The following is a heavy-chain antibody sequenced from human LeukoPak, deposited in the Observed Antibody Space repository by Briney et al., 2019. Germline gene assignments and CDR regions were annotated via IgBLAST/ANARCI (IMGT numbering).Heavy chain of an antibody. J-gene: IGHJ4*02. CDR1: GFTFDDYA. Sequence: PGGSLRLSCAASGFTFDDYAMHWVRQAPGKGLEWVSGISWNSGSIGYADSVRGRFTISRDSAKNTLYLQMNSLRAEDTAVYFCATGNDDSRYYFDCWGQGTLVTVSS. V-gene: IGHV3-9*01. D-gene: IGHD3-9*01. CDR3: ATGNDDSRYYFDC. CDR2: ISWNSGSI.